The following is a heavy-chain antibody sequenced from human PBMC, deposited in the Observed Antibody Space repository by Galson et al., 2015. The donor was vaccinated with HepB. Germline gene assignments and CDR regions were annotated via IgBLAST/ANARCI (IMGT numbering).Heavy chain of an antibody. CDR1: GFTFSSYG. V-gene: IGHV3-33*01. D-gene: IGHD6-13*01. CDR3: ARGLYSSSWYGGGFDC. J-gene: IGHJ4*02. Sequence: SLRLSCAASGFTFSSYGMHWVRQAPGKGLEWVAVIWYDGSNKYYADSVKGRFTISRDNSKNTLYLQMNSLRAEDTAVYYCARGLYSSSWYGGGFDCWGQGTLVTVSS. CDR2: IWYDGSNK.